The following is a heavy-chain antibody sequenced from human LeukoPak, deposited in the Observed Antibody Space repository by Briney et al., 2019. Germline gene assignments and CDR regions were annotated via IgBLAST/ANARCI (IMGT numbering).Heavy chain of an antibody. CDR1: GYTFTGYY. V-gene: IGHV1-2*02. J-gene: IGHJ6*02. CDR2: INPNSGGT. D-gene: IGHD1-26*01. CDR3: ASLRELMEMSV. Sequence: GASLKLSCTASGYTFTGYYMHWVRQAPGQGLEWMGWINPNSGGTNYAQKFQGRVTMTRDTSISTAYMELSRLRSDDTAVDYGASLRELMEMSVWGQGTTVTVSS.